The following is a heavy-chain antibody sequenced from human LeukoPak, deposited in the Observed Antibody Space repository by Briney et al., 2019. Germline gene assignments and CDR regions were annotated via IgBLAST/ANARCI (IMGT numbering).Heavy chain of an antibody. Sequence: GRSLRLSCTASGFTLTNNWMHWVRQVPGKGLEWVSRVNTYGTNTNYADSVRGRFTISRDNAKNTLYLQMDSLRAEDSAIYYCAREFSPEDAFDLWGQGTRVTVSS. D-gene: IGHD1-14*01. J-gene: IGHJ3*01. CDR2: VNTYGTNT. CDR3: AREFSPEDAFDL. V-gene: IGHV3-74*01. CDR1: GFTLTNNW.